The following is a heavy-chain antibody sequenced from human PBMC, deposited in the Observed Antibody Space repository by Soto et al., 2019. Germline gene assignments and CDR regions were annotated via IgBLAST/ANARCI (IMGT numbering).Heavy chain of an antibody. Sequence: QVQLVQSGAEVKKPGSSVKVSCKASGGTFSSYAISWVRQAPGQGLEWMGGIIPIFGTANYAQKFQGRGSISAGGSTDTAHKELGSLRSGDTAVYSCGGDRVGRGDYGIDVWGQGTTVTVSS. J-gene: IGHJ6*02. D-gene: IGHD3-10*01. CDR3: GGDRVGRGDYGIDV. CDR1: GGTFSSYA. CDR2: IIPIFGTA. V-gene: IGHV1-69*01.